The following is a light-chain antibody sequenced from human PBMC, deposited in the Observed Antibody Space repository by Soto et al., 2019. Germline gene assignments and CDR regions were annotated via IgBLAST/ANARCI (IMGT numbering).Light chain of an antibody. J-gene: IGKJ1*01. CDR1: QGISNY. Sequence: DIQMTQSPSSLSAYVGDRVTITCRASQGISNYLAWYQQKPGKVPKLLIYAASTLQSGVPSRFSGSGSGTDFTRTISILQPEDVATYYCQKYNSAPRTFGQGTKVEIK. CDR3: QKYNSAPRT. V-gene: IGKV1-27*01. CDR2: AAS.